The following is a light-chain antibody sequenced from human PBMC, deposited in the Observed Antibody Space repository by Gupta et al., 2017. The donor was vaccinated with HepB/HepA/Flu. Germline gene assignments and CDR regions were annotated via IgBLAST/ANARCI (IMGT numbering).Light chain of an antibody. CDR1: SLRNYY. CDR3: KYRANNGKPRVL. J-gene: IGLJ2*01. V-gene: IGLV3-19*01. Sequence: SSELTQDPAVSVALGQTVRITCQGDSLRNYYVSWYQQKPGQAHVLVIYGNNNRPSGIPDRFAFSSSGNNDSSNLTGAQAEDEGDDDCKYRANNGKPRVLFGGGTKLTVL. CDR2: GNN.